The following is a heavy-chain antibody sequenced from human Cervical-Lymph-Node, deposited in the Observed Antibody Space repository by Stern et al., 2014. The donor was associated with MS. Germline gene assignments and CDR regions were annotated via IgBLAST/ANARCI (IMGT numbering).Heavy chain of an antibody. V-gene: IGHV4-61*02. CDR3: ARGHWELLGNNYFDS. CDR1: GASISSGTSY. J-gene: IGHJ4*02. CDR2: LHASGAT. D-gene: IGHD1-26*01. Sequence: QVQLQQSGPGLVKPSQTLSLTCTVSGASISSGTSYWSWIRQPAGGGLEWLGRLHASGATYYNPSLKSRVTISGDTSKNQFSLNLNSVTAADTAVYYCARGHWELLGNNYFDSWGQGTLVTVSS.